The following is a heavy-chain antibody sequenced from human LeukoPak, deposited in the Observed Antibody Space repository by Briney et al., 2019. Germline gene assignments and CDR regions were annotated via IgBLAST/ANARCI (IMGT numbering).Heavy chain of an antibody. CDR2: ISGSSGLT. J-gene: IGHJ4*02. CDR3: AKDPVEYSGSYLYYFDY. V-gene: IGHV3-23*01. Sequence: QPGGSPRLSCAASGFTFSNYAMSWVRQAPGRGLEWVSAISGSSGLTYYADSVKGRFTISRDNSKNTLYLQMNSLRAEDTAVYYCAKDPVEYSGSYLYYFDYWGQGTLVTVSS. D-gene: IGHD1-26*01. CDR1: GFTFSNYA.